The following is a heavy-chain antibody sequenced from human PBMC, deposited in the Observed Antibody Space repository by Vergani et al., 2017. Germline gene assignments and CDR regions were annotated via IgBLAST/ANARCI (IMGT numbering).Heavy chain of an antibody. D-gene: IGHD2-2*02. Sequence: QVQLQESGPGLVKPSETLSLTCAVSGFSIDNGYYWDWIRQPPGKGLEWIGEICHTEDTKYSPSLKSRVTVSVDESRNLFSLRLNSVTAADTAVYYCATIGYRRWGYYFDYWGQGILVTVSS. CDR1: GFSIDNGYY. CDR3: ATIGYRRWGYYFDY. J-gene: IGHJ4*02. CDR2: ICHTEDT. V-gene: IGHV4-38-2*01.